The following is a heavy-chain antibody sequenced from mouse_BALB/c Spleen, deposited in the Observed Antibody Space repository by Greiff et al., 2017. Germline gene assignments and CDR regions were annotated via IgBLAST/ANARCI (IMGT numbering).Heavy chain of an antibody. J-gene: IGHJ4*01. V-gene: IGHV5-6*01. CDR1: GFTFSSYG. CDR2: ISSGGSYT. Sequence: EVKLVESGGDLVKPGGSLKLSCAASGFTFSSYGMSWVRQTPDKRLEWVATISSGGSYTYYPDSVKGRFTISRDNAKNTLYLQMSSLKSEDTAMYYCARQLGRYAMDYWGQGTSVTVSS. D-gene: IGHD4-1*01. CDR3: ARQLGRYAMDY.